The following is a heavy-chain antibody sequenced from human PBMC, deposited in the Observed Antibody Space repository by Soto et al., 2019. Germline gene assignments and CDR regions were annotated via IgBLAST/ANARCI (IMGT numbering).Heavy chain of an antibody. CDR2: ISYDGNNK. Sequence: QVQLVESGGGVVQPGRSLRLSCAASGFTFSPYAMHWVRQAPGKGLEWVAVISYDGNNKNYADSVKGRLAISRDNSRITLYLQMNSLRDEDMAVYYCARARLDTPALDYWGQGTLVTVSS. J-gene: IGHJ4*02. CDR1: GFTFSPYA. CDR3: ARARLDTPALDY. V-gene: IGHV3-30*09. D-gene: IGHD2-2*01.